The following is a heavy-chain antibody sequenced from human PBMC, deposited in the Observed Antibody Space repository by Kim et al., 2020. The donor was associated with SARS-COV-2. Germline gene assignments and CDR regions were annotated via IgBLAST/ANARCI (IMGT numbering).Heavy chain of an antibody. CDR1: GFTFSSYA. D-gene: IGHD2-2*01. CDR3: AKDLYCSSTSCPAGRFDP. CDR2: ISGSGGST. J-gene: IGHJ5*02. Sequence: GGSLRLSCTASGFTFSSYAMSWVRQAPGKGLEWVSAISGSGGSTYYADSVKGRFTISRDNSKNTLYLQMNSLRAEDTAVYYCAKDLYCSSTSCPAGRFDPWGQGTLVTVSS. V-gene: IGHV3-23*01.